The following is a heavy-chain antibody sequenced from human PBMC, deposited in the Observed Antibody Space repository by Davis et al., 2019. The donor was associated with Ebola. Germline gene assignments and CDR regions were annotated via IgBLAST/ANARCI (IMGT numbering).Heavy chain of an antibody. V-gene: IGHV1-69*13. CDR3: ASRYSSSWSKGHEDY. CDR1: VGTLGRYA. J-gene: IGHJ4*02. Sequence: SVTVPCQASVGTLGRYALSWVRQAPGQGLEWMGGIIPIFGTANYAQKFQGRVTLTADESTSTAYMELSSLRSEDTAVYNCASRYSSSWSKGHEDYWGQGTLVTVSS. CDR2: IIPIFGTA. D-gene: IGHD6-13*01.